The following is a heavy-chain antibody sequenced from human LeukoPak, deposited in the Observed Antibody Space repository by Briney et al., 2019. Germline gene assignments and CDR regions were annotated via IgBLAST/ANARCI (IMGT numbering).Heavy chain of an antibody. CDR2: INHSGST. Sequence: SETLSLTCAVYGGSSSGYYWSWIRQPPGKGLEWIGEINHSGSTNYNPSLKSRVTISVDTSKNQFSLKLSSVTAADTAVYYCARGRVTGTPLRYFDWFGWFDPWGQGTLVTVSS. V-gene: IGHV4-34*01. CDR3: ARGRVTGTPLRYFDWFGWFDP. J-gene: IGHJ5*02. CDR1: GGSSSGYY. D-gene: IGHD3-9*01.